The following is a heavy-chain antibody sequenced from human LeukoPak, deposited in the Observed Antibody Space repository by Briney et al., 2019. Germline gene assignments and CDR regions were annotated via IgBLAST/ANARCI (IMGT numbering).Heavy chain of an antibody. CDR3: ATREVGATSLWGPPIPLDY. CDR2: FDPEDGET. CDR1: GYTLTELS. V-gene: IGHV1-24*01. D-gene: IGHD1-26*01. J-gene: IGHJ4*02. Sequence: ASVKVSCKVSGYTLTELSMHWVRQAPGKGLEWMGGFDPEDGETIYAQKFQGRVTMTEDTSTDTAYMELSSLRSEDTAVYYCATREVGATSLWGPPIPLDYWGQGTLVTVSS.